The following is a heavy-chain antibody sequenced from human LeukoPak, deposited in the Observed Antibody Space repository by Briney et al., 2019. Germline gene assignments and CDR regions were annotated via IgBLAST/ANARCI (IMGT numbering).Heavy chain of an antibody. CDR1: GFIFSDHD. J-gene: IGHJ5*02. D-gene: IGHD4-23*01. CDR3: ATVHGGSSWLDR. V-gene: IGHV3-72*01. Sequence: GGSLRLSCAASGFIFSDHDMDWVRQAPGKGLEWVGRIRNKLNSYTTNYAASVKGRFTISRDDSKNSLYLQMNSVKTEDTAIYHCATVHGGSSWLDRWGQGTLVTVSS. CDR2: IRNKLNSYTT.